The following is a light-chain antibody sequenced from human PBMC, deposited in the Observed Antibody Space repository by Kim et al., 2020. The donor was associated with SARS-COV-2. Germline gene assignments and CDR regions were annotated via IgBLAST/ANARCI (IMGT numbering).Light chain of an antibody. V-gene: IGLV3-1*01. CDR1: KVGYNY. Sequence: VAPSQTASITCSGDKVGYNYACWYQQKPAQSPVLVIHQDSKRPSDIPQRFAGSNSGSAAPLAISGTQAMDEADYYCQVWGSSPSVVFGGGTQLTVL. CDR3: QVWGSSPSVV. CDR2: QDS. J-gene: IGLJ2*01.